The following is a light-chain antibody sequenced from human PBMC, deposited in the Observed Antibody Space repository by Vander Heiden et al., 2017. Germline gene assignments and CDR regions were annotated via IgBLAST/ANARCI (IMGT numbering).Light chain of an antibody. CDR1: RSITTF. Sequence: DVQMTQSSYTLYAFVGDRVTITCRARRSITTFLVWYQQKPGKAPHLLISKASNLETGVSAKFSGSGSGTEFTLTLSNLQPGDFATYYCQQYDSYPWTFGQGTKVEI. CDR2: KAS. CDR3: QQYDSYPWT. J-gene: IGKJ1*01. V-gene: IGKV1-5*03.